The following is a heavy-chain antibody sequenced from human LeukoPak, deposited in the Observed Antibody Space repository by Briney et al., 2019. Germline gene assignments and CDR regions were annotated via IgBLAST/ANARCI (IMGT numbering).Heavy chain of an antibody. CDR1: GYTFTIDY. CDR2: INPSGSTT. J-gene: IGHJ4*02. D-gene: IGHD6-19*01. Sequence: ASVKVSCKASGYTFTIDYIYWVRQAPGQGLEWMGRINPSGSTTSYAQKFQGRVTMTRDTSTSTVYMELSSLRSEDTAVYYCARRGTVAGFDYWGQGTLVTVSS. V-gene: IGHV1-46*01. CDR3: ARRGTVAGFDY.